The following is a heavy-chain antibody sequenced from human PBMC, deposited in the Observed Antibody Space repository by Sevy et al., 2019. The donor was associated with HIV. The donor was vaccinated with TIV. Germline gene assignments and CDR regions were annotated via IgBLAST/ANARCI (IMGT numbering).Heavy chain of an antibody. D-gene: IGHD2-2*01. Sequence: GGSLRLSCAASGLSFTSAWMSWVRQAPGKGLEWVGRIKSKTDGERTDYPAPVRGRFTISSDDSNKTLYLQMNSLETEDTAVYYCTTTLSTAHYMVVWGQGTTVTVSS. J-gene: IGHJ6*02. V-gene: IGHV3-15*01. CDR2: IKSKTDGERT. CDR1: GLSFTSAW. CDR3: TTTLSTAHYMVV.